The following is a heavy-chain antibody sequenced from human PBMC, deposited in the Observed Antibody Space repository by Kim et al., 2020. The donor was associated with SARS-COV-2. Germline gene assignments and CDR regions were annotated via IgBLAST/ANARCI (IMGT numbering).Heavy chain of an antibody. V-gene: IGHV1-3*04. CDR2: INTANGNT. Sequence: ASVKVSCKASGYTFTSSGISWARQAPGQRLEWMGWINTANGNTKYSQKFQDRVTISRDTSARTAYMELNSLRSEDAAVYYCARQSNMDVWGQVTPVTVSS. CDR3: ARQSNMDV. J-gene: IGHJ6*02. CDR1: GYTFTSSG.